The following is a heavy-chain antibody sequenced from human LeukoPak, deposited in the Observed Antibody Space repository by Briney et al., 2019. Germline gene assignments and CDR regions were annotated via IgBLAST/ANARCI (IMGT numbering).Heavy chain of an antibody. J-gene: IGHJ6*03. CDR3: ARSKPYGPLPYYYYYYMDV. V-gene: IGHV3-20*04. CDR1: GFTFSSYA. Sequence: PGGSLRLSCAASGFTFSSYAMSWVRQAPGKGLEWVSGINWNGGSTGYADSVKGRFTISRDNAKNSLYLQMNSLRAEDTALYYCARSKPYGPLPYYYYYYMDVWGKGTTVTISS. D-gene: IGHD3-16*01. CDR2: INWNGGST.